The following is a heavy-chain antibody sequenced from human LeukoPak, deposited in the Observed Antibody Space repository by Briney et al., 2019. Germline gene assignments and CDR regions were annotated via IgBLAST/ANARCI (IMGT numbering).Heavy chain of an antibody. D-gene: IGHD1-1*01. V-gene: IGHV3-23*01. Sequence: GGSLKLSCAVSGVIFNNYAMSWVRQAPGRGLEWVSVISASGGSTYYADSVKGRFTISRDNSNNRLYLEMNSLRAEDTAVYYCAKHAGTTRQTKDYWGQGTLVTVSS. CDR3: AKHAGTTRQTKDY. CDR2: ISASGGST. CDR1: GVIFNNYA. J-gene: IGHJ4*02.